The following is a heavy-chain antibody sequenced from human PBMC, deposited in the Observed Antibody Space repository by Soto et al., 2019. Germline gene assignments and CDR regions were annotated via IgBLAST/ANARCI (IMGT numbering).Heavy chain of an antibody. Sequence: QVQLVQSGAEVKKPGASVRVSCKASGYTFTSYYMHWVRQAPGQGLEWMGIINPSAGSTSYAQKFQGRGTMTRDTSTSTVYMELSSLRSEDTAVYYCARALVGATNRYYYGMDVWGQGTTVTVSS. D-gene: IGHD1-26*01. J-gene: IGHJ6*02. CDR2: INPSAGST. CDR1: GYTFTSYY. V-gene: IGHV1-46*01. CDR3: ARALVGATNRYYYGMDV.